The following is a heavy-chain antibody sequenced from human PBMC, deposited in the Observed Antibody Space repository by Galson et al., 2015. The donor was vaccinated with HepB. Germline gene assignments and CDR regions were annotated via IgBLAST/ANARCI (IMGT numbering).Heavy chain of an antibody. CDR3: ARAVLVVTNPIYFDY. CDR2: ISSSGSTI. V-gene: IGHV3-11*01. J-gene: IGHJ4*02. CDR1: GFTFSDYY. D-gene: IGHD3-22*01. Sequence: SLRLSCAASGFTFSDYYMSWIRQAPGKGLEWVSYISSSGSTIYYADSVKGRFTISRDNAKNSLYLQMNSLRAEDTAVYYCARAVLVVTNPIYFDYWGQGTLVTVSS.